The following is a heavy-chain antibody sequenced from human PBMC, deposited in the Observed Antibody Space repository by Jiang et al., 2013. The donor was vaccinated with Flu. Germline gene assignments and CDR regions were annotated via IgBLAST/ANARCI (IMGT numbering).Heavy chain of an antibody. V-gene: IGHV1-69*06. D-gene: IGHD5-12*01. J-gene: IGHJ6*02. Sequence: SGAEVKKPGSSVKVSCKASGDTFNNHAISWVRQAPGQGLEWMGGIIPVFGTANYAQRLQGRVTITADKFTSTAYMELSSLGSEDTATYYCARGQWLRISVYHYYYDMDVWGQGTTVTVSS. CDR1: GDTFNNHA. CDR3: ARGQWLRISVYHYYYDMDV. CDR2: IIPVFGTA.